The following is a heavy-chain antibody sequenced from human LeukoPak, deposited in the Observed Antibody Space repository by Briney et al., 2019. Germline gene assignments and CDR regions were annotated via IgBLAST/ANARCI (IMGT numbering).Heavy chain of an antibody. D-gene: IGHD1-26*01. CDR1: GFTFSSYA. CDR3: AKDWFRIVGATVYFDY. J-gene: IGHJ4*02. V-gene: IGHV3-23*01. Sequence: PGGSLRLSCAASGFTFSSYAMSWVRQAPGKGLEWVSAISGRGCSPYYADSVKGRFTISRDNSKNTLYLQMNSLRAEDTAVYYCAKDWFRIVGATVYFDYWGQGTLVTVSS. CDR2: ISGRGCSP.